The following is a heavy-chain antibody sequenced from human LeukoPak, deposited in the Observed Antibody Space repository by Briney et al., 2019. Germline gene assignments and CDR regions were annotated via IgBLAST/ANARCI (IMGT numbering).Heavy chain of an antibody. CDR1: GGSISNYY. J-gene: IGHJ5*02. Sequence: SETLSLTCTVSGGSISNYYWSWIRQPPGKGLEWIGYIYYSGSTNYNPSLKSRVTISVNTSKTQFSLKLSSVTAADTAVYYCARGGLKTGVNNWFDPWGQGTLVTVSS. V-gene: IGHV4-59*08. CDR3: ARGGLKTGVNNWFDP. CDR2: IYYSGST. D-gene: IGHD1-14*01.